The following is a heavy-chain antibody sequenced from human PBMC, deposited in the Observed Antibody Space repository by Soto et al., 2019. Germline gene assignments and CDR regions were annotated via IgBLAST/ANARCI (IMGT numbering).Heavy chain of an antibody. J-gene: IGHJ6*02. V-gene: IGHV3-13*01. CDR3: AIFSNCSAHYCYRIYV. CDR2: IGTAGDT. CDR1: GFTFSSYD. D-gene: IGHD7-27*01. Sequence: GGSLRLSCAASGFTFSSYDMHWVRQATGKGLEWVSAIGTAGDTYYPGSVKGRFTISRENAENSLYLQMNSLRAEDTAVYYCAIFSNCSAHYCYRIYVWDRRSTDTASS.